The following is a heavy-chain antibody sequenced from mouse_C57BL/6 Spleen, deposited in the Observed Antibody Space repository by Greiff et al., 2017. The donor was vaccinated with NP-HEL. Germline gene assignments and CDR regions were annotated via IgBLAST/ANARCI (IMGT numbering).Heavy chain of an antibody. CDR2: IYPGSGST. Sequence: QVQLQQPGAELVKPGASVKMSCKASGYTFTSYWITWVKQRPGQGLEWIGDIYPGSGSTNYNEKFKGKATLTVDTSSSTAYMQLSSLTSEDSAVYYCARATTTVVAYYFAYWGQGTTLTVSS. D-gene: IGHD1-1*01. J-gene: IGHJ2*01. CDR3: ARATTTVVAYYFAY. V-gene: IGHV1-55*01. CDR1: GYTFTSYW.